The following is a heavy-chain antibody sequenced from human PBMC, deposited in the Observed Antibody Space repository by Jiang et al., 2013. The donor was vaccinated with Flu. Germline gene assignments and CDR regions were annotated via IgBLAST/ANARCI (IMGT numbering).Heavy chain of an antibody. CDR3: AREERRSSGYFDH. D-gene: IGHD3-22*01. J-gene: IGHJ4*02. CDR2: INTNTGSP. V-gene: IGHV7-4-1*02. Sequence: PGASVKVSCRASGYPFINYAIHWVRQARGQGLEWMGWINTNTGSPAYARGFTGRFVFSLDTSVSTAYLQISGLKAEDSGLYYCAREERRSSGYFDHWGQGALVTVSS. CDR1: GYPFINYA.